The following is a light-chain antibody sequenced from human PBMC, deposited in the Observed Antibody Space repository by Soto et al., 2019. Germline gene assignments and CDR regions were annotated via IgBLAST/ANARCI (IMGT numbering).Light chain of an antibody. Sequence: DIQITQSPSSLSASVGDRVTNTCRASQSISSYLNWYQQKPGKAPKLLIYAASSLQSGVPSRFSGSGSGTDFTLTISSLQPEDFATYYCQQSYSTPLTFGGGTKVDIK. CDR2: AAS. CDR3: QQSYSTPLT. CDR1: QSISSY. J-gene: IGKJ4*01. V-gene: IGKV1-39*01.